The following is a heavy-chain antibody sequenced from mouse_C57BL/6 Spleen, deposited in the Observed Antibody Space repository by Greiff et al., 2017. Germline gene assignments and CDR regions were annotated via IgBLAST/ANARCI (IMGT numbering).Heavy chain of an antibody. CDR1: GYTFTSYW. D-gene: IGHD2-3*01. CDR2: IYPSDSET. Sequence: VQLQQPGAELVRPGSSVKLSCKASGYTFTSYWMDWVKQRPGQGLEWIGNIYPSDSETHYNQKFKDKATLTVDKSSSTAYMQLSSLTSEDSAVYDCARDGYYGGFAYWGQGTLVTVSA. CDR3: ARDGYYGGFAY. J-gene: IGHJ3*01. V-gene: IGHV1-61*01.